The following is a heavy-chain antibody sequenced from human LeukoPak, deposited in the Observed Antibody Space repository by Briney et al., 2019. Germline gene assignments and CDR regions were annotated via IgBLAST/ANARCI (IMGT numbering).Heavy chain of an antibody. V-gene: IGHV1-69*05. CDR3: ARDLSSVRYSYGFDY. CDR2: IIPIFGTA. CDR1: GGTFISYA. Sequence: GASVKVSCKASGGTFISYAISWVRQAPGQGLEWMGRIIPIFGTANYAQKFQGRVTITTDESTSTAYMELSSLRSEDTAVYYCARDLSSVRYSYGFDYWGQGTLVTVSS. D-gene: IGHD5-18*01. J-gene: IGHJ4*02.